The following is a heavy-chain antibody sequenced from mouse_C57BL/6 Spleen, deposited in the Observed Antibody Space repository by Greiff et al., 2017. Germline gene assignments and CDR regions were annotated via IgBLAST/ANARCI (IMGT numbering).Heavy chain of an antibody. V-gene: IGHV1-82*01. CDR1: GYAFSSSW. CDR2: FYPGDGDT. D-gene: IGHD1-1*01. Sequence: VQLQQSGPELVKPGASVKISCKASGYAFSSSWMNWVKQRPGKGLELIGRFYPGDGDTNYNGKVKGKATLTADKSYSKAYMHLSSLTSEDSAVYFCARYGSTTVVAPSYAMDYWGQGTSVTVSS. J-gene: IGHJ4*01. CDR3: ARYGSTTVVAPSYAMDY.